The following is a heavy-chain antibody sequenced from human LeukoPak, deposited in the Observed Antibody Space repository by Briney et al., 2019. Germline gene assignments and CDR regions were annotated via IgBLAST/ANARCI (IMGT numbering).Heavy chain of an antibody. V-gene: IGHV4-61*08. CDR3: ARERRYYDSSGPRRYFDY. D-gene: IGHD3-22*01. J-gene: IGHJ4*02. CDR2: IYYSGST. Sequence: PSETLSLTCTVSGGSISSGDYYWSWIRQPPGKGLEWIGYIYYSGSTNYNPSLKSRVTISVDTSKNQFSLKLSSVTAADTAVYYCARERRYYDSSGPRRYFDYWGQGTLVTVSS. CDR1: GGSISSGDYY.